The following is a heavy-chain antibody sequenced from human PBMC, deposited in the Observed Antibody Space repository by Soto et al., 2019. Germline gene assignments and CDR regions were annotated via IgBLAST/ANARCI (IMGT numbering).Heavy chain of an antibody. Sequence: GASVKVSCKASGYTFTSYGISWVRQAPGQGLEWMGWISAYNGNTNYAQKLQGRVTMTTDTSTSTAYMELRSLRSDDTAVYYCARDDAYRYYDSSGYTTHWGQGTLVTVSS. CDR2: ISAYNGNT. J-gene: IGHJ4*02. CDR3: ARDDAYRYYDSSGYTTH. D-gene: IGHD3-22*01. CDR1: GYTFTSYG. V-gene: IGHV1-18*01.